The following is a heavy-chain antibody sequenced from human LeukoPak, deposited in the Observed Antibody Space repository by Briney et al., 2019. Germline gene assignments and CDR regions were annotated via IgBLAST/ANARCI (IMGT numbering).Heavy chain of an antibody. Sequence: GSLRLSCAASGFTFSDYWMHWVRLPPGKGLEWIGSINYSGSTYHNPSLKGRVTISVDTSKNQFSLKLNSVTAADTAVYYCARTSISMVRGVIGGMDVWGQGTTVTVSS. CDR2: INYSGST. D-gene: IGHD3-10*01. CDR3: ARTSISMVRGVIGGMDV. V-gene: IGHV4-38-2*01. J-gene: IGHJ6*02. CDR1: GFTFSDYW.